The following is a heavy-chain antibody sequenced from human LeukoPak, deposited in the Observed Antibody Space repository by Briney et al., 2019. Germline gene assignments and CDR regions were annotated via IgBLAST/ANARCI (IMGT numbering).Heavy chain of an antibody. J-gene: IGHJ4*02. Sequence: SETLSLTCTVSAGSISSNSDYWGWIRQPPGKGLEWIGSIYYSGNTYYNSTLKSRVTISIDTSKNQFSLKLTSVTAADTAVYYCALLVAAPAYFDYWGQGTLVTVSS. D-gene: IGHD6-13*01. CDR2: IYYSGNT. CDR1: AGSISSNSDY. CDR3: ALLVAAPAYFDY. V-gene: IGHV4-39*01.